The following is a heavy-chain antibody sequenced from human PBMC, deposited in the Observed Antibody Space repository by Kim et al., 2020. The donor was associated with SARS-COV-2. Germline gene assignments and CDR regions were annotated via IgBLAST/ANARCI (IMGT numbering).Heavy chain of an antibody. Sequence: SVKVSCKASGFTFTSSAVQWVRQARGQRLEWIGWIVVGSGNTNYAQKFQERVTITRDMSTSTAYMELSSLRSEDTAVYYCAAAEYYYDSSGYLPYYYYYGMDVWGQGTTVTVSS. CDR2: IVVGSGNT. V-gene: IGHV1-58*01. J-gene: IGHJ6*02. CDR3: AAAEYYYDSSGYLPYYYYYGMDV. D-gene: IGHD3-22*01. CDR1: GFTFTSSA.